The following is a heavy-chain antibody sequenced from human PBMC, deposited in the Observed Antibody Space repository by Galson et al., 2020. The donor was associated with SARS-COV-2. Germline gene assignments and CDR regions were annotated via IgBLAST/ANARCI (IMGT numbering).Heavy chain of an antibody. Sequence: GGSLRLYCAASGFTFSSYGMHWVRQAPGKGLEWVAVIWYDGSNKYYADSVKGRFTISRDNSKNTLYLQMNSLRAEDTAVYYCARDSYYYDGSGYYYPPSDYYYYYCMDVWGQGTTVTVSS. V-gene: IGHV3-33*01. J-gene: IGHJ6*02. D-gene: IGHD3-22*01. CDR2: IWYDGSNK. CDR1: GFTFSSYG. CDR3: ARDSYYYDGSGYYYPPSDYYYYYCMDV.